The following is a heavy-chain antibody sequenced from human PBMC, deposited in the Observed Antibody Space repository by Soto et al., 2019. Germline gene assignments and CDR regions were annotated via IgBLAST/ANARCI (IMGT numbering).Heavy chain of an antibody. CDR3: AKDFDSYSSGRYGMDV. CDR1: IFTVSGDA. V-gene: IGHV3-23*01. D-gene: IGHD6-19*01. Sequence: LSCAASIFTVSGDAMSCVRQAPGKGLEWVSTISSGGDNTYSADSVKARFTISRDNSKNTLYLQMNSLRAEDTAVYYCAKDFDSYSSGRYGMDVWGQGTTVTVSS. CDR2: ISSGGDNT. J-gene: IGHJ6*02.